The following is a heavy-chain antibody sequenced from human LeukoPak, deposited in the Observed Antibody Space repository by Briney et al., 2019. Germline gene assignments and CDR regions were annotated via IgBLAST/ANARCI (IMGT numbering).Heavy chain of an antibody. CDR2: ISYDGSNK. D-gene: IGHD3-22*01. Sequence: GGSLRLSCAASGFSFSNHGMHWVRQAPGKGLEWVAVISYDGSNKYYADSVKGRFTISRDNSKNTLYLQMNSLSAEDTAVYYCARAAEYYYDSSGDDAFDIWGQGTMVTVSS. V-gene: IGHV3-30*19. CDR1: GFSFSNHG. J-gene: IGHJ3*02. CDR3: ARAAEYYYDSSGDDAFDI.